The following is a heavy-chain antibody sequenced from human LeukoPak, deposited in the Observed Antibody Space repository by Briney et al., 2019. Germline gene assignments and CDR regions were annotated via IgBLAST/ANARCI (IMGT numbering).Heavy chain of an antibody. CDR3: ARVGSGWSFDY. J-gene: IGHJ4*02. V-gene: IGHV4-4*07. CDR1: GGSISSYY. Sequence: KSSETLSLTCTVSGGSISSYYWSRIRQPAGRGLEWIGRIQTSGSTNYNPSLKSRVTMSVDTSKNKFSLKVNSVTAADTAVYYCARVGSGWSFDYWGQGTLVTVSS. CDR2: IQTSGST. D-gene: IGHD6-19*01.